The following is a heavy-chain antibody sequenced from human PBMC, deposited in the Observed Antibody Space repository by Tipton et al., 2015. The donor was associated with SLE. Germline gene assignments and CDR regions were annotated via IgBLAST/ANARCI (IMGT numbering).Heavy chain of an antibody. J-gene: IGHJ3*01. CDR1: GFTFSNYE. Sequence: SLRLSCAASGFTFSNYEMNWVRQAPGKGLEWVSYIRSGDGSTYYADSVKGRFTISRDDAKNSVFLQMNSLGAEDTAVYYCARDRSFHDAFDVWGQGTVVTASS. V-gene: IGHV3-48*03. CDR3: ARDRSFHDAFDV. CDR2: IRSGDGST.